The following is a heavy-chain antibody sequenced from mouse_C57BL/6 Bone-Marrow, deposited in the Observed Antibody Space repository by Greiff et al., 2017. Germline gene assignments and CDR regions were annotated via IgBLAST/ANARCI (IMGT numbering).Heavy chain of an antibody. CDR3: ARKGDYGGRGDY. CDR2: IYPRSGNT. V-gene: IGHV1-81*01. J-gene: IGHJ2*01. D-gene: IGHD1-1*01. CDR1: GYTFTSSG. Sequence: VKLMESGAELARPGASVKLSCKASGYTFTSSGISWVKQRTGKGLEWIGEIYPRSGNTYYNEKFKGKATLTADKSSSTAYMELRSLTSEDSAVYFCARKGDYGGRGDYWGQGTTLTVSS.